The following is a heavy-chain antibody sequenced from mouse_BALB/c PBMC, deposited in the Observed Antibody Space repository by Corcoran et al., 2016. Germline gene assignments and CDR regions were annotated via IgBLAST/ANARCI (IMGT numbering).Heavy chain of an antibody. CDR3: AREPCATDY. J-gene: IGHJ4*01. Sequence: QIQLVQSGHEMKKQREKVQFSCEAIGYTFTNYGMYWVKQAPGQGLKWMVCINTYTGEPRYADDFKGRFAVSLDASASTAYLQINNLKNDDTATYFCAREPCATDYWCQGTSVAVSS. V-gene: IGHV9-3-1*01. CDR1: GYTFTNYG. CDR2: INTYTGEP.